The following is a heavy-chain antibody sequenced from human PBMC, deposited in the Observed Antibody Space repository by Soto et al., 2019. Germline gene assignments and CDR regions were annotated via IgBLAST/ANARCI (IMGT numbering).Heavy chain of an antibody. D-gene: IGHD5-18*01. J-gene: IGHJ4*02. CDR3: ARAPSKGYTYGIDY. CDR2: ISSSSTYT. Sequence: PGGSLRLSCAASGFTFSSYGMHWVRQAPGKGLEWVSSISSSSTYTHYADSVKGRFTFSRDNAKNSLYLQMNSLRAEDTAVYYCARAPSKGYTYGIDYWGQGALVTVSS. CDR1: GFTFSSYG. V-gene: IGHV3-21*01.